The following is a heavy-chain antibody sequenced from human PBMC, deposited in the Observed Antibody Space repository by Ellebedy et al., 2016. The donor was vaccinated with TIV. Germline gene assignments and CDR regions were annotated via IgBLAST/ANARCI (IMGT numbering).Heavy chain of an antibody. CDR2: ISYDGSNK. D-gene: IGHD3-10*01. J-gene: IGHJ6*02. V-gene: IGHV3-30*03. CDR1: GFTFSSYG. Sequence: GESLKISCAASGFTFSSYGMHWVRQAPGKGLELVAVISYDGSNKYYADSVKGRFTISRDNSKHTLYLQMKSLKAEDTAVYYCARGVNYYYYYGMDVWGQGTTVTVSS. CDR3: ARGVNYYYYYGMDV.